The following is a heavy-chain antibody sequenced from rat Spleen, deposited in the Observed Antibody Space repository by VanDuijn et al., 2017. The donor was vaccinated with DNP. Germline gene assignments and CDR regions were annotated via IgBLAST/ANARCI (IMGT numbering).Heavy chain of an antibody. V-gene: IGHV2-1*01. CDR2: IWSGGST. D-gene: IGHD1-11*01. Sequence: QVQLKESGPGLVQPSQTLSLTCTASGFSLTTNSVNWVRQPPGKGLEWVGTIWSGGSTDYNSSLKSRMSISRDTSKSQVFLKMNSLQTEDTAIYFCAKLRFYAMDAWGRGTLVTVSS. J-gene: IGHJ3*01. CDR3: AKLRFYAMDA. CDR1: GFSLTTNS.